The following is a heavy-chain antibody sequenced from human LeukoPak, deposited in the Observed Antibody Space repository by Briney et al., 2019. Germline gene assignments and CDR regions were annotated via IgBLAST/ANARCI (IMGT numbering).Heavy chain of an antibody. CDR2: IGAYAART. Sequence: GGSLRLSCVASGFDFSSYAMTWVRQAPGRGLEWVSTIGAYAARTYYADSVKGRFTTSRENSKSTLSLQMNSLRAEDTAVYYCARVNPSIRFLEWSYYFDYWGQGTLVTVSS. J-gene: IGHJ4*02. CDR1: GFDFSSYA. D-gene: IGHD3-3*01. V-gene: IGHV3-23*01. CDR3: ARVNPSIRFLEWSYYFDY.